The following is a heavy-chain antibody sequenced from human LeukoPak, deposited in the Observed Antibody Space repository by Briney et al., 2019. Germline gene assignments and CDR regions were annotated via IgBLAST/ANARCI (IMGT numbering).Heavy chain of an antibody. J-gene: IGHJ3*02. CDR2: IYYSGST. Sequence: SETLSLTCTVSGGSISSYYWSWIRQPPGKGLEWIGYIYYSGSTNYNPSLKSRVTISVDTSKNQFSLKLSSVTAADTAVYYCATRGYSFALDAFDIWGQGTMVTVSS. D-gene: IGHD5-18*01. CDR3: ATRGYSFALDAFDI. V-gene: IGHV4-59*01. CDR1: GGSISSYY.